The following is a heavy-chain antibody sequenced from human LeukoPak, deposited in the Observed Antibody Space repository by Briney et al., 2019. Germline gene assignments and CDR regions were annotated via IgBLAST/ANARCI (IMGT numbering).Heavy chain of an antibody. CDR2: IKQDGSEK. D-gene: IGHD6-13*01. Sequence: GGSLRLSSAASVFTFSSYWMSWVRQAPGKGLEWVANIKQDGSEKYYVDSVKGRFTISRDNAKNSLYLQMNSLRAEDTAVYYCARDTVAAAGTIDYWGQGTLVTVSS. V-gene: IGHV3-7*01. CDR3: ARDTVAAAGTIDY. CDR1: VFTFSSYW. J-gene: IGHJ4*02.